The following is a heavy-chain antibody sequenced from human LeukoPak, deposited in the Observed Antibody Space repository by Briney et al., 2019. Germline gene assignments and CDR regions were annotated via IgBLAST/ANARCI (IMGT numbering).Heavy chain of an antibody. V-gene: IGHV1-18*01. CDR1: GYTFTSYG. CDR3: ALERREIGYCSSTSCYIPFDY. D-gene: IGHD2-2*02. Sequence: ASVKVSCKASGYTFTSYGISWVRQAPGQGLEWMGWISAYNGNTNYAQKLQGRVTMTTDTSTSTAYMELRSLRSDDTAVYYCALERREIGYCSSTSCYIPFDYWGQGTLVTVSS. J-gene: IGHJ4*02. CDR2: ISAYNGNT.